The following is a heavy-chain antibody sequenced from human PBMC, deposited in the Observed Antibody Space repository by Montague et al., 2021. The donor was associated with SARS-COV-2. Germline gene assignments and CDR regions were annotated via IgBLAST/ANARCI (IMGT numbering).Heavy chain of an antibody. CDR1: DGSFSDYS. CDR2: INYRGST. J-gene: IGHJ4*02. V-gene: IGHV4-34*01. D-gene: IGHD3-22*01. CDR3: ARGRQHINMVVVVVTGGEYYFDF. Sequence: SETLSLTCAVYDGSFSDYSWTWIRQPPGKGLEWLGEINYRGSTNYNPSLKSRVTISVDTSKNQFSLKMTSVTAADTAAYYCARGRQHINMVVVVVTGGEYYFDFWGQGTLVAVSS.